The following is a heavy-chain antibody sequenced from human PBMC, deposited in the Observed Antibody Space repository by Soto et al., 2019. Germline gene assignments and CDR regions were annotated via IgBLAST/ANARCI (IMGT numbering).Heavy chain of an antibody. CDR1: GGNIGSGGYY. V-gene: IGHV4-31*03. CDR2: IYYSGST. D-gene: IGHD3-16*01. CDR3: ARDGGGLRP. Sequence: SETLSLTCTVSGGNIGSGGYYWSWIRQHPGKGLEWIGYIYYSGSTYYNPSLKSRVTISVDTSKNQFSLKLSSVTAADTAVYYCARDGGGLRPWGQGTLVTVSS. J-gene: IGHJ5*02.